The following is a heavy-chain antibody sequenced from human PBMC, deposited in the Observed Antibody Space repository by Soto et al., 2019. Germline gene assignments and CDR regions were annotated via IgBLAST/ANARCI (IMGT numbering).Heavy chain of an antibody. V-gene: IGHV3-7*01. Sequence: EVQLVESGGGLVQPGGSLRLSCAGSEFTFSSYWMSWFRQAPGKGLEWVANIKQDGSEENYVDSVKGRFTISRDNAKNALYLQMNSLRVAATAVYYCAREIAARLWGKGTTVTVSS. CDR1: EFTFSSYW. CDR2: IKQDGSEE. J-gene: IGHJ6*04. CDR3: AREIAARL. D-gene: IGHD6-6*01.